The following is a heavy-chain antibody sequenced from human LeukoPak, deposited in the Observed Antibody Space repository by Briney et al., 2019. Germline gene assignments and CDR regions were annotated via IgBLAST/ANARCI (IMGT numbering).Heavy chain of an antibody. CDR3: ARVGDGHSAEYFQH. V-gene: IGHV1-69*04. CDR1: GGTFSSYA. Sequence: SVKVSCKASGGTFSSYAISWVRQAPGQGLEWMGRIIPILGIANYAQKFQGRVTITADKSTSTAYMELSSLRSEDTAVYYCARVGDGHSAEYFQHWGQGTLVTVSS. D-gene: IGHD2-21*01. CDR2: IIPILGIA. J-gene: IGHJ1*01.